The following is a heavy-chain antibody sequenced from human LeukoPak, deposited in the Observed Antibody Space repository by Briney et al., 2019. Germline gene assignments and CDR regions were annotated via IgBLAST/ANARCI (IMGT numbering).Heavy chain of an antibody. CDR2: IKQDGSEK. CDR1: GFTFSSYW. CDR3: ARGDGVVITTHFDY. V-gene: IGHV3-7*01. Sequence: PGGSLGLSCAASGFTFSSYWMSWVRQAPGKGLEWVANIKQDGSEKYYVDSVKGRFTISRDNAKNSLYLQMNSLRAEDTAVYYCARGDGVVITTHFDYWGQGTLVTVSS. J-gene: IGHJ4*02. D-gene: IGHD3-3*01.